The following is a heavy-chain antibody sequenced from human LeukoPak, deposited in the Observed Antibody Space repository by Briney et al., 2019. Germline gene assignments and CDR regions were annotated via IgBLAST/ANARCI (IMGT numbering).Heavy chain of an antibody. V-gene: IGHV3-30*18. J-gene: IGHJ6*02. Sequence: GRSLRLSCAASGFTFSSYGMHWVRQAPGKGLEWVAVISYDGSNKYYADSVKGRFTISRDNSKNTLYLQMNSLRAEDTAVYYCAKDNSIYGFGELPQPQSQMYYYYGMDVWGQGTTVTVSS. CDR2: ISYDGSNK. CDR1: GFTFSSYG. D-gene: IGHD3-10*01. CDR3: AKDNSIYGFGELPQPQSQMYYYYGMDV.